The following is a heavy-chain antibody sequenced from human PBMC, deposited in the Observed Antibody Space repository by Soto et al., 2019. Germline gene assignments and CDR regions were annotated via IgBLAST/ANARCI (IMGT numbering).Heavy chain of an antibody. CDR1: GFSLATSAEA. CDR2: IYWNDEI. D-gene: IGHD1-26*01. J-gene: IGHJ4*02. CDR3: AHRKGGNFDY. V-gene: IGHV2-5*01. Sequence: VSGPTLVNPTQTLTLTCTFSGFSLATSAEAVGWIRQPPGKALEWLALIYWNDEIHYSPSLNSRLTISKDTSKNQVVLTVTNMDPVDTATYYCAHRKGGNFDYWGPGALVTVSS.